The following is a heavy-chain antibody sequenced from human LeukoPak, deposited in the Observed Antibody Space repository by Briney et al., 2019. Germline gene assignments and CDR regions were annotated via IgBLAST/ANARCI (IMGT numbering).Heavy chain of an antibody. J-gene: IGHJ4*02. CDR3: ARGAGPDRPRGYDYIWGSYRSTWPYYFDS. D-gene: IGHD3-16*02. CDR2: INHSGST. Sequence: PSETLSLTCAVYGGSFSGYYWSWIRRPPGKGLEWIGEINHSGSTNYNPSLKSRVTISVDTSKNQFSLKVNSVTAADTAVYYCARGAGPDRPRGYDYIWGSYRSTWPYYFDSWGQGNLVIVSS. V-gene: IGHV4-34*01. CDR1: GGSFSGYY.